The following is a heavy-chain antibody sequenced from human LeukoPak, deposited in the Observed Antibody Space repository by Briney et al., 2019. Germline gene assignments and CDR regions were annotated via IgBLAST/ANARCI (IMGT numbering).Heavy chain of an antibody. CDR3: ARVDSSGRRKHFFHY. D-gene: IGHD6-19*01. Sequence: GESLRLSCAASGVTISSDYMTWVRQAPGKGLEGVSVIYSGGATNYADSVEGRFTISRDNSQNTVYLLMDSLRTEDTAVYYCARVDSSGRRKHFFHYWGQGALVTVSS. J-gene: IGHJ4*02. CDR2: IYSGGAT. CDR1: GVTISSDY. V-gene: IGHV3-66*02.